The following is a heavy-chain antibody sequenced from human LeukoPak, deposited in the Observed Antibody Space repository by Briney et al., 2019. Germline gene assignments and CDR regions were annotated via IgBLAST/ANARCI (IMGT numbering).Heavy chain of an antibody. Sequence: GGSLRLSCAASGFTFDDYAMHWVRQAPGKGLEWVSGISWNSGSIGYADSVRGRFTISRDNSKNTLYLQMNSLRAEDTAVYYCAKDNGTTVDYGVTGLVYWGQGTLVTVSS. D-gene: IGHD4-17*01. V-gene: IGHV3-9*01. CDR3: AKDNGTTVDYGVTGLVY. CDR1: GFTFDDYA. J-gene: IGHJ4*02. CDR2: ISWNSGSI.